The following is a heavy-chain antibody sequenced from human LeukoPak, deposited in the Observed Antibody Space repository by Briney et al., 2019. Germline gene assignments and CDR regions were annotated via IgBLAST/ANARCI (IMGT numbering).Heavy chain of an antibody. D-gene: IGHD3-22*01. CDR2: IYYSGST. CDR1: GGSISSSSYY. J-gene: IGHJ4*02. CDR3: ARSTFSYYYDSSGYYHGPFDY. Sequence: PSETLSLTCTVPGGSISSSSYYWGWLRQPPGKGLEWIGSIYYSGSTYYNPSLKSRVTISVDTSKNQFSLKLSSVTAADTAVYYCARSTFSYYYDSSGYYHGPFDYWGQGTLVTVSS. V-gene: IGHV4-39*01.